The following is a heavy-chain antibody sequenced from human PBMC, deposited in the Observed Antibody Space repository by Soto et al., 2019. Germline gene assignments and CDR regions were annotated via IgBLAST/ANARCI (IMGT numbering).Heavy chain of an antibody. Sequence: GESLKISCKGSGYSFTSYWIGWVRQMPGKGLEWMGIIYPGDSDTRYSPSFQGQVTISADKSISTAYLQWSSLKASDTAMYYWAIHGYCTNGVCRKRYYYYGMDVSGQGTTVTVSS. D-gene: IGHD2-8*01. CDR2: IYPGDSDT. CDR1: GYSFTSYW. J-gene: IGHJ6*02. CDR3: AIHGYCTNGVCRKRYYYYGMDV. V-gene: IGHV5-51*01.